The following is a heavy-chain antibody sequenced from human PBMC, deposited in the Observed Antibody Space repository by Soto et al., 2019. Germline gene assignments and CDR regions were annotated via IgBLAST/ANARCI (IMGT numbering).Heavy chain of an antibody. Sequence: SETLSLTCAVYGRSFTGYYWSWIRQPPGKGLEWIGEINNSGSTNYHPPLKSRVTISVDTSKNQFSLKLSSVTAADTAVYYCAGRAPDRYYYYYYGMDVWGQGTTVT. CDR2: INNSGST. CDR3: AGRAPDRYYYYYYGMDV. J-gene: IGHJ6*02. CDR1: GRSFTGYY. V-gene: IGHV4-34*01.